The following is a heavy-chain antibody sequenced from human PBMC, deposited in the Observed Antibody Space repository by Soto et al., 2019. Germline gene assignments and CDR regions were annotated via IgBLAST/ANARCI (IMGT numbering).Heavy chain of an antibody. Sequence: QVQLVQSGAEVKKPGSSVKVSCKASGGTFSSYTISWVRQAPGQGLEWMGRIIPILGIANYAQKFQGRVTIPADKSTSTAYMELSSLRSEDTAVYYCASKVATIWNYYYYMDVWGKGTTVTVSS. D-gene: IGHD5-12*01. V-gene: IGHV1-69*02. J-gene: IGHJ6*03. CDR2: IIPILGIA. CDR1: GGTFSSYT. CDR3: ASKVATIWNYYYYMDV.